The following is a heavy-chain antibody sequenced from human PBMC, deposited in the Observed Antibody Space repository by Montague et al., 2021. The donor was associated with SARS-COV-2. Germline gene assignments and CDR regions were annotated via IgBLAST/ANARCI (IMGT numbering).Heavy chain of an antibody. CDR2: ISYTGRT. Sequence: SETLSLTCTVSGGSISSPYYYWGWIRQSPGQGLEWIGSISYTGRTYYNPSLRSRVSFSRATAKNHFSLSLSSVTVADTAVYFCARQLPSYCATNKCYPYYFDGWGQGTMVTVSS. J-gene: IGHJ4*02. CDR3: ARQLPSYCATNKCYPYYFDG. V-gene: IGHV4-39*01. CDR1: GGSISSPYYY. D-gene: IGHD1-26*01.